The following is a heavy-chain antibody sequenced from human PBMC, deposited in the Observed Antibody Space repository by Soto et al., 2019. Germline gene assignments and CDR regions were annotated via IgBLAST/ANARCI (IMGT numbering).Heavy chain of an antibody. V-gene: IGHV3-66*01. CDR1: GFTVSSNY. J-gene: IGHJ3*02. Sequence: GGSLRLSCAASGFTVSSNYMSWVRQAPGKGLEWVSVIYSGGSTYYADSAKGRFTISRHNSKNTLYLQMNSLRAEDTAVYFCARAWDSGEDYGGNSGAFDIWGQGTMVTVSS. CDR2: IYSGGST. CDR3: ARAWDSGEDYGGNSGAFDI. D-gene: IGHD4-17*01.